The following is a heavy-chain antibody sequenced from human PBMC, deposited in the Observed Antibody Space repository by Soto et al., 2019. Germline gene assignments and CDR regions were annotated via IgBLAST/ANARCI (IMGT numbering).Heavy chain of an antibody. CDR1: GFTFSSYA. D-gene: IGHD2-2*01. V-gene: IGHV3-23*01. Sequence: GGSLRLSCAASGFTFSSYAMSWVRQAPGKGLEWVSAISGSGGSTYYADSVKGRFTISRDNSKNTLYLQMNSLRAEDTAVYYCAKSLPIVVVPDALLNAFDIWGQGTMVTVSS. CDR2: ISGSGGST. J-gene: IGHJ3*02. CDR3: AKSLPIVVVPDALLNAFDI.